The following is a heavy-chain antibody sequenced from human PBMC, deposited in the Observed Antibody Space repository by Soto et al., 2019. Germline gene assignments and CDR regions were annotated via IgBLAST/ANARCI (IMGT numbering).Heavy chain of an antibody. CDR3: ASDYGGATYYFDY. V-gene: IGHV3-66*01. CDR2: IYSDGTT. D-gene: IGHD4-17*01. Sequence: EVQLVESGGGLVQPGGSLRLSCAASGFTVSSNYMSWVRQAPGKGREGVSVIYSDGTTYYADSVKGRFTISRDNSKNTLYFQMNSLRAEDTAVYYCASDYGGATYYFDYWGQGTLVTVSS. J-gene: IGHJ4*02. CDR1: GFTVSSNY.